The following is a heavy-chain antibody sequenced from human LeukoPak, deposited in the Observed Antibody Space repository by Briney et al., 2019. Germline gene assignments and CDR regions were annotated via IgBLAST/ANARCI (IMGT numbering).Heavy chain of an antibody. CDR1: GFTFRSYD. J-gene: IGHJ6*02. D-gene: IGHD2-15*01. CDR2: IDTAGDT. Sequence: PGGSLRLSCAGSGFTFRSYDMYWVRQPTGKGLEWVSAIDTAGDTKYLGSVKGRFTISRENAKNSLYLQMNSLRAGDTAVYYCARYSSGVSCYPGYGMDVWGQGTTVTVSS. CDR3: ARYSSGVSCYPGYGMDV. V-gene: IGHV3-13*01.